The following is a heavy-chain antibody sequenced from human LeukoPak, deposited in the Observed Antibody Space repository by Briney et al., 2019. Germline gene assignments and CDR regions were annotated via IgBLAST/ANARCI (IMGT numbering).Heavy chain of an antibody. Sequence: PGGSLRLSCVASGFTFSSYSVNWVRQAPGKGLEWVSCISSSSSYIYYADSVKGRFTISRDNAKNSLYLQMNSLRAEDTAVYYCARDPYSGSYWDYYYYYMDLWGQGTTVTISS. J-gene: IGHJ6*03. D-gene: IGHD1-26*01. V-gene: IGHV3-21*01. CDR1: GFTFSSYS. CDR2: ISSSSSYI. CDR3: ARDPYSGSYWDYYYYYMDL.